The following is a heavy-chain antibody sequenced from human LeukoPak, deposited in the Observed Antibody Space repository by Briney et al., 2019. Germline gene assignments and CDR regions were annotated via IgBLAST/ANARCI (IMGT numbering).Heavy chain of an antibody. CDR2: INHSGST. D-gene: IGHD3-16*02. CDR3: ARRRYDYVWGSYRYQYFDY. V-gene: IGHV4-34*01. J-gene: IGHJ4*02. Sequence: SDPLSLLCAVYGRPFRGYYWRWLRQPPGKGRAWIGEINHSGSTNANPSPKSRVAISVDTSKNQFFLKLSSVTAADTAVYYCARRRYDYVWGSYRYQYFDYWGQGTLVTVSS. CDR1: GRPFRGYY.